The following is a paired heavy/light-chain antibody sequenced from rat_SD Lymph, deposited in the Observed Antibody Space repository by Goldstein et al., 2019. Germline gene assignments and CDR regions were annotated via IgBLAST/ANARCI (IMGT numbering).Heavy chain of an antibody. Sequence: QVQLKESGPDLVQPSQTLSLTCTVSGFSLTSYGVSWVRQPPGKGLEWIAAISSGGSTYYNSVLKSRLSISRDTSKSQVFLKMNSLQTEDTAMYFCAGGSYFDYWGQGVMVTVSS. V-gene: IGHV2S8*01. D-gene: IGHD5-1*01. CDR3: AGGSYFDY. J-gene: IGHJ2*01. CDR1: GFSLTSYG. CDR2: ISSGGST.
Light chain of an antibody. V-gene: IGKV3S8*01. J-gene: IGKJ1*01. CDR3: HQSWNSPRT. Sequence: DTVLTQSPALAVSPGERVTISCRASESVSTLMHWYQQKPGQQPKLLIYKASNLASGVPARFSGSGSGTDFTFTIDPVEADDIATYYCHQSWNSPRTFGGGTKLELK. CDR2: KAS. CDR1: ESVSTL.